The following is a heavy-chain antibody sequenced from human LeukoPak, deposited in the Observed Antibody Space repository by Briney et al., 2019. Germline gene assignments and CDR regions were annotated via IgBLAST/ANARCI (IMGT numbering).Heavy chain of an antibody. CDR3: AKEKVFTSTSWTTIEY. V-gene: IGHV3-30*18. CDR1: GFTFSNYE. Sequence: GGPLRLSCAASGFTFSNYEMNWARPAPGKGLEGVAVISYDGNAKHNADSVKGRFTISRDNSKNTLYLQMNSLRSEDTAVYYCAKEKVFTSTSWTTIEYWGQGTLVTVSS. CDR2: ISYDGNAK. D-gene: IGHD6-13*01. J-gene: IGHJ4*02.